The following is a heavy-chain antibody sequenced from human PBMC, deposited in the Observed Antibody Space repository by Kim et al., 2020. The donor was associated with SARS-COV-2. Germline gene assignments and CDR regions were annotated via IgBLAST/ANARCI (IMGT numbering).Heavy chain of an antibody. J-gene: IGHJ5*02. Sequence: SETLSLTCTVSGGSISSYYWSWIRQPPGKGLEWIGDIYYSGSTNYNPSLKSRVTISVDTSKNQFSLKLSSVTAADTAVYYCATLTYYYDSSGYKGGWFDPWGQGTLVTVSS. V-gene: IGHV4-59*08. CDR2: IYYSGST. CDR1: GGSISSYY. D-gene: IGHD3-22*01. CDR3: ATLTYYYDSSGYKGGWFDP.